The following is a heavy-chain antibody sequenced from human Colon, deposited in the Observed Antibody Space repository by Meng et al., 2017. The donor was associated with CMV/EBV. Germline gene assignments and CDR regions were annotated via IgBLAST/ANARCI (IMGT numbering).Heavy chain of an antibody. CDR2: IKSKTDGGTT. J-gene: IGHJ3*02. D-gene: IGHD3-22*01. V-gene: IGHV3-15*01. Sequence: MSWVRQAPGKGLEWVGRIKSKTDGGTTDYAAPVKGRFTISRDDSKNTLYLQMNSLKTEDTAVYYCTTAPLGYYYDSSGYYPNDAFDIWGQGTMVTVSS. CDR3: TTAPLGYYYDSSGYYPNDAFDI.